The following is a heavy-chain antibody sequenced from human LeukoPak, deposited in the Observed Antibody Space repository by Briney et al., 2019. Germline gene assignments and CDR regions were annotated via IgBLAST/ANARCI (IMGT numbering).Heavy chain of an antibody. CDR1: GYSISSGYY. V-gene: IGHV4-38-2*02. CDR2: IYHSGST. CDR3: ARDVRYSGSYYEDY. J-gene: IGHJ4*02. Sequence: PSETLSLTCTVSGYSISSGYYWGWIRQPPGKGLEWIGSIYHSGSTYYNPSLKSRVTISVDTSKNQFSLKLSSVTAADTAVYYCARDVRYSGSYYEDYWGQGTLVTVSS. D-gene: IGHD1-26*01.